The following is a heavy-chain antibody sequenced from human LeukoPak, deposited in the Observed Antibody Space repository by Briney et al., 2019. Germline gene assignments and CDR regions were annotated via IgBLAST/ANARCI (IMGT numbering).Heavy chain of an antibody. D-gene: IGHD3-10*01. CDR3: ASELSGSYYSANVY. CDR2: IIPIFGTG. J-gene: IGHJ4*02. CDR1: GGTFSGYA. Sequence: SVKVSCKASGGTFSGYAICWVRQAPGQGLEWMGGIIPIFGTGNYAQKFLSRVTITADESTSTAYMEQSRLRSEDTAVYYCASELSGSYYSANVYWGQGTLVTVSS. V-gene: IGHV1-69*01.